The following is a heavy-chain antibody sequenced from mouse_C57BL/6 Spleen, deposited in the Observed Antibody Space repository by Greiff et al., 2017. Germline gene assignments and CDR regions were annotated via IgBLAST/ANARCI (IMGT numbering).Heavy chain of an antibody. CDR2: IYPRSGNT. CDR1: GYTFTSYG. CDR3: ARGYYGSRTGYFDV. D-gene: IGHD1-1*01. Sequence: QVQLQQSGAELARPGASVKLSCKASGYTFTSYGISWVKQRTGQGLEWIGEIYPRSGNTYYNEKFKGKATLTADKSSSTAYMELRSLTSEDSAVYFCARGYYGSRTGYFDVWGTGTTVTVSS. V-gene: IGHV1-81*01. J-gene: IGHJ1*03.